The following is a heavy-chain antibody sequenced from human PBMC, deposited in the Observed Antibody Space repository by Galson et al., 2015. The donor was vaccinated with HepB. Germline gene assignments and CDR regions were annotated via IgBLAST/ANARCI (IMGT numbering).Heavy chain of an antibody. D-gene: IGHD3-3*01. J-gene: IGHJ6*02. CDR3: ARDIGGGLGDSWSGQNYYYGMDV. Sequence: SLRLSCAASGFTVSTNYMSWVRQSPGKGLEWVSVIYRGGSTYYADSVKGRFTISRDNSNLFLHMFSLRAEDTAVYYRARDIGGGLGDSWSGQNYYYGMDVWGQGTTVTVSS. CDR1: GFTVSTNY. V-gene: IGHV3-53*01. CDR2: IYRGGST.